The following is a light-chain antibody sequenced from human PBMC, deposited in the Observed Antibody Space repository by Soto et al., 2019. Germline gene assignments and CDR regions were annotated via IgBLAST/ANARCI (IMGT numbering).Light chain of an antibody. J-gene: IGKJ1*01. CDR3: KNYNSYSEA. Sequence: IQMTQSPYTLSTSIGDRVTIAWRASQSISDSLAWYQQKPGKAPFLLISDSSNLESGVPSRFSGSGSGTEFTLTISSLQPDDFATYYCKNYNSYSEAFGQGTKVDIK. V-gene: IGKV1-5*01. CDR1: QSISDS. CDR2: DSS.